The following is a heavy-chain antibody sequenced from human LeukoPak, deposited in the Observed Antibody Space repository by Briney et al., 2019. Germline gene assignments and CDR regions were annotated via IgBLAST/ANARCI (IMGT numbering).Heavy chain of an antibody. CDR1: GGSISSYY. D-gene: IGHD2-15*01. V-gene: IGHV4-59*01. J-gene: IGHJ5*02. CDR2: IYYSGST. Sequence: SETLSLTCTVSGGSISSYYWSWIRQPPGKGLEWIGYIYYSGSTNYNPSLKSRVTISVDTSKNQFSLKLSSVTAADTAVYYCARARDIVVVEAANTLSAWFDPWGQGTLVTVSS. CDR3: ARARDIVVVEAANTLSAWFDP.